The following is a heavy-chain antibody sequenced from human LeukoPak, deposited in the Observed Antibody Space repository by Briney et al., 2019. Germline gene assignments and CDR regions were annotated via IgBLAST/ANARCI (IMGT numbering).Heavy chain of an antibody. V-gene: IGHV3-7*01. CDR2: IKQDGSEK. J-gene: IGHJ4*02. CDR3: ARDTRWLQLRIFDY. D-gene: IGHD5-24*01. CDR1: GFTFSHYW. Sequence: GGSLRLSCAASGFTFSHYWMTWVRQAPGKGLEWVANIKQDGSEKYYVDSVKGRFTISRDNAKNSLYLQMNSLRAEDTAVYYCARDTRWLQLRIFDYWGQGTLVTVSS.